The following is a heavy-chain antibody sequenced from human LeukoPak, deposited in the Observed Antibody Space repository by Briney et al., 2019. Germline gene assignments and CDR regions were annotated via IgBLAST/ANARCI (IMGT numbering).Heavy chain of an antibody. CDR3: ARFQKQWLVDAFDI. CDR1: GGSISSGDYY. Sequence: SQTLSLTCTVSGGSISSGDYYWSWIRQPPGKGLEWIGYIYYSGSTYYNPSLKSRVTISVDTSKNQFSLKLSSVTAADTAVYYFARFQKQWLVDAFDIWGQGTMVTVSS. J-gene: IGHJ3*02. D-gene: IGHD6-19*01. CDR2: IYYSGST. V-gene: IGHV4-30-4*08.